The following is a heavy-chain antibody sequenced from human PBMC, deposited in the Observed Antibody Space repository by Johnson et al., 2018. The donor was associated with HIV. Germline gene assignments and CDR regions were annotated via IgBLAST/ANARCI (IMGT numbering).Heavy chain of an antibody. J-gene: IGHJ3*02. D-gene: IGHD6-19*01. CDR1: GFTFSSYG. Sequence: QVQLVESGGGVVQPGGSLRLSCAASGFTFSSYGMHWVRQAPGKGLEWVAFIRYDGSNKYYADSVKGRFTISRDNSKNTLYLQMNSLRAEDTAVYYCAGVSSSPIAVAGHPFDIWGQGTMVTVVS. CDR2: IRYDGSNK. CDR3: AGVSSSPIAVAGHPFDI. V-gene: IGHV3-30*02.